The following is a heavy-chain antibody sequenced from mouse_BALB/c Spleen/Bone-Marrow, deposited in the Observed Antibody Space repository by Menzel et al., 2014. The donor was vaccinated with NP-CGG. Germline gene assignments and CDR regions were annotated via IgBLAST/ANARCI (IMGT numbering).Heavy chain of an antibody. D-gene: IGHD3-1*01. Sequence: VQLVESGPGLVAPSQSLSITCTVSGFSLTDYGVHWIRPPPGKGLEWLGVAWAGGNTNYNSALMSRLRISKDSSESQVFLKMNSLQTDDTAIYYCARDRGLNNAMDYWGQGASVAVSS. V-gene: IGHV2-9*02. CDR1: GFSLTDYG. CDR3: ARDRGLNNAMDY. J-gene: IGHJ4*01. CDR2: AWAGGNT.